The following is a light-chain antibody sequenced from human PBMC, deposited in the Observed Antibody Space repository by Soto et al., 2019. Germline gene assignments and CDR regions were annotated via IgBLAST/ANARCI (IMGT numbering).Light chain of an antibody. Sequence: EIVLMQSPGTLSLSPGERATFSCRASQSISSTYLAWYQQKPGQAPRLLIYGASSRATGIPDRFSGSGSGTDFTLTISRLEPEDFAVYYCQQYGSSITFGQGTRLEIK. CDR1: QSISSTY. CDR3: QQYGSSIT. J-gene: IGKJ5*01. CDR2: GAS. V-gene: IGKV3-20*01.